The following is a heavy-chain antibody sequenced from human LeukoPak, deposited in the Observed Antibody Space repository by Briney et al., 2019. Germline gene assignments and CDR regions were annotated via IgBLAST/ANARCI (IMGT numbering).Heavy chain of an antibody. Sequence: SETLSLTCTVSGGSISSSSYYWGWIRQPPGKGLEWIGSIYYSGSTYYNPSLKSRVTISVDTSKNQFSLKLSSVTAADTAVYYCARRGGWGRNAFDIWGQGTMVTVSS. CDR2: IYYSGST. J-gene: IGHJ3*02. CDR1: GGSISSSSYY. V-gene: IGHV4-39*07. D-gene: IGHD7-27*01. CDR3: ARRGGWGRNAFDI.